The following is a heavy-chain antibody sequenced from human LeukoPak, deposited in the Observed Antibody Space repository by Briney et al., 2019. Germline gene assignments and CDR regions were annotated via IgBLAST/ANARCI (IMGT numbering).Heavy chain of an antibody. CDR3: ARDLPPGGGTPPAGYYYYGMDV. D-gene: IGHD2-2*01. CDR1: GFTVSSNY. J-gene: IGHJ6*02. Sequence: GGSLRLSCAASGFTVSSNYMSWVRQAPGKGLEWVSVIYSGGSTDYADSVKGRFTISRDNSKNTLYLQMNSLRAEDTAVYYCARDLPPGGGTPPAGYYYYGMDVWGQGTTVTVSS. V-gene: IGHV3-66*01. CDR2: IYSGGST.